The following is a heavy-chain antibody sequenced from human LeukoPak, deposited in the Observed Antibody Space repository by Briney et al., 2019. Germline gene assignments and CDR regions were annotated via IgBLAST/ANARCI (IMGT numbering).Heavy chain of an antibody. CDR3: ARDPNYYDSPFDY. Sequence: GGSLRLPCAASGFTFSSYSMNWVRQAPGKGLEWVSSISSSSSYIYYADSVKGRFTISRDNAKNSLYLQMNSPRAEDTAVYYCARDPNYYDSPFDYWGQGTLVTVSS. CDR2: ISSSSSYI. D-gene: IGHD3-22*01. J-gene: IGHJ4*02. CDR1: GFTFSSYS. V-gene: IGHV3-21*01.